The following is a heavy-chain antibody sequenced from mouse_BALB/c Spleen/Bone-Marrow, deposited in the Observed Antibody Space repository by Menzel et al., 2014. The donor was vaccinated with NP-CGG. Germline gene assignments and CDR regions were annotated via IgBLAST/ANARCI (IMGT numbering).Heavy chain of an antibody. D-gene: IGHD4-1*01. Sequence: VQLQQSGAELVKPGASVKLSCTASGFNIKDTYMHWVKQRPEQGLEWIGRIDPANGNTKYDPKFQGKATITADTSSNTAYLQLSSLTSEDSAVYYCARWEYYAMDYWGQGTSVTVSS. CDR1: GFNIKDTY. J-gene: IGHJ4*01. CDR2: IDPANGNT. CDR3: ARWEYYAMDY. V-gene: IGHV14-3*02.